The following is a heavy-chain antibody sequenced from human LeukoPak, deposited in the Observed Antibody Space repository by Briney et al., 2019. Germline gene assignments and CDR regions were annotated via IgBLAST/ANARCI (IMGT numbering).Heavy chain of an antibody. V-gene: IGHV4-61*02. CDR1: GGSISSGSYY. Sequence: SETLSLTCTVSGGSISSGSYYWSWIRQPAGKGLEWIGRIYTSGSTNYNPSLKSRVTISVDTSKNQFSLRLSSVTAADTAVYYCASGSYSFYYMDVWGKGTTVTVSS. D-gene: IGHD1-26*01. CDR2: IYTSGST. J-gene: IGHJ6*03. CDR3: ASGSYSFYYMDV.